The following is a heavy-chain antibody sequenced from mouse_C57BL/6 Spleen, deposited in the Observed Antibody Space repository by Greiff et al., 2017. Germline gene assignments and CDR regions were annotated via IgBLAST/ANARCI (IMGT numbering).Heavy chain of an antibody. J-gene: IGHJ3*01. CDR2: IWSGGST. CDR1: GFSLTSYG. V-gene: IGHV2-4*01. CDR3: APLYGPFAY. D-gene: IGHD2-10*02. Sequence: VQVVESGPGLVQPSQSLSITCTVSGFSLTSYGVHWVRQPPGKGLEWLGVIWSGGSTDYYAAFISRLSISQDNSKRQFFYIMSSLQADDAAIYYGAPLYGPFAYWGQGTLVTVSA.